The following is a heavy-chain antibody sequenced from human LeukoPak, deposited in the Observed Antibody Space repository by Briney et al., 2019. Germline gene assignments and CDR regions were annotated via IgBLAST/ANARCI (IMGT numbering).Heavy chain of an antibody. Sequence: GGSSRLCCAASGFTFSDYYMNWIRQAPGKGLEWVSYISSSGSTIYYADSVKGRFTISRDNAKNSLYLQMNSLRAEDTAVYYCAREIRGYSYFDYWGQGTLVTVSS. V-gene: IGHV3-11*01. D-gene: IGHD1-26*01. J-gene: IGHJ4*02. CDR3: AREIRGYSYFDY. CDR1: GFTFSDYY. CDR2: ISSSGSTI.